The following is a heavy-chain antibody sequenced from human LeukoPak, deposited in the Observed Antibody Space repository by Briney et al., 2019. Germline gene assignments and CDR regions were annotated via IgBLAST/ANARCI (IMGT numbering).Heavy chain of an antibody. CDR2: INSDGSST. CDR1: GFTFSSCW. D-gene: IGHD4-17*01. J-gene: IGHJ5*02. V-gene: IGHV3-74*01. CDR3: ARAQYGDYGEFDP. Sequence: GGSLRLSCAASGFTFSSCWMHWVRQAPGKGLVWVSRINSDGSSTSYADSVKGRFTISRDNAKNTLYLQMNSLRAEDTAVYYCARAQYGDYGEFDPWGQGTLVTVSS.